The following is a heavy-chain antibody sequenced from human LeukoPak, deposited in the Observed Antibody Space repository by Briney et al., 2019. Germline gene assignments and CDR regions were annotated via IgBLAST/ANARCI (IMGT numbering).Heavy chain of an antibody. Sequence: RGSLRLSCAASEFTFSRYAMTWVRQAPGKGLEWVSGISGSGSGTYYADSVKGRFTISRDNSKTTLYLQMNSLRAEDTALYYCVKYTGNSILVRFDYWGQGTLVTVSS. J-gene: IGHJ4*02. CDR2: ISGSGSGT. CDR1: EFTFSRYA. D-gene: IGHD4-23*01. CDR3: VKYTGNSILVRFDY. V-gene: IGHV3-23*01.